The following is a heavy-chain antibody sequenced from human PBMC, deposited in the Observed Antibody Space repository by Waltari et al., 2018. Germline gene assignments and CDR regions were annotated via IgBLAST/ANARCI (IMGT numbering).Heavy chain of an antibody. V-gene: IGHV3-48*03. Sequence: EVQLVESGGGLVQPGGSLRLPCPASCFTFNTYEMHWVRQAPGKGLEWVSYNSRSGTTKYYADSVKGRFTIPRINAKNSLYLQMNSLRVEDTAIYYCARETSSPYYNWFDPWGQGTLVTVSS. CDR3: ARETSSPYYNWFDP. CDR2: NSRSGTTK. CDR1: CFTFNTYE. J-gene: IGHJ5*02. D-gene: IGHD6-13*01.